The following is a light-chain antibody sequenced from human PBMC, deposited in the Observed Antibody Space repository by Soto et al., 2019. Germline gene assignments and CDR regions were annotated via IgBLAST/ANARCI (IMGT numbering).Light chain of an antibody. CDR3: QQSYNTPRT. CDR1: QGISTY. V-gene: IGKV1-39*01. CDR2: EAS. Sequence: DIPITQSPSSLSASVRDRVTLTCRASQGISTYLNWYQQKPGKAPKVLIYEASSLQSGVPSRFSGSGSGTDFTLTITSLQPEDFATYYCQQSYNTPRTFGQGTKVDIK. J-gene: IGKJ1*01.